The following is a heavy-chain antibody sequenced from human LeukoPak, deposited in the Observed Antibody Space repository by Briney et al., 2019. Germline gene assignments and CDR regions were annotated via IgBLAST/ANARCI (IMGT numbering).Heavy chain of an antibody. D-gene: IGHD5-12*01. Sequence: PSETLSLTCAVYGGSFSGYYWSWIRQPPGKGLEWIGEMNHSGITNYNPSLKSRVTISIDTSKNQFSLKVISVTAADTAVYYCARAGGHSGFDVYYFDYWGQGTLVTVSS. J-gene: IGHJ4*02. CDR3: ARAGGHSGFDVYYFDY. CDR2: MNHSGIT. V-gene: IGHV4-34*01. CDR1: GGSFSGYY.